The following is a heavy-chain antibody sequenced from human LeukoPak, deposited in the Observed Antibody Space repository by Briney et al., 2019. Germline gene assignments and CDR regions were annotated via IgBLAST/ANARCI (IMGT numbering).Heavy chain of an antibody. CDR2: INHSGST. CDR3: ARGPPTYYYDSSGYYYNYYYGMDV. CDR1: GGSFSGYY. D-gene: IGHD3-22*01. V-gene: IGHV4-34*01. Sequence: SETLSLTCAVYGGSFSGYYWSWIRQPPGKGLEWIGEINHSGSTNYNPSLKSRVTISVDTSKNQFSLKLSSVTAADTAVYYYARGPPTYYYDSSGYYYNYYYGMDVWGQGTTVTVSS. J-gene: IGHJ6*02.